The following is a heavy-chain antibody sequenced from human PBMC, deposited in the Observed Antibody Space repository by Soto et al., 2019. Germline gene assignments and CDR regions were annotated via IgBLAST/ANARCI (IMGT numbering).Heavy chain of an antibody. Sequence: GGSQRHSGAEAECVVIGGPRSCDNQAPGKGLEWVSAISGSGGSTYYADSVKGRFTISRDNSKNTLYLQMNSLRAEDTAVYYCAKDPSYSSGWSEYFQHWGQGTLVTVSS. CDR3: AKDPSYSSGWSEYFQH. V-gene: IGHV3-23*01. D-gene: IGHD6-19*01. CDR1: ECVVIGGP. CDR2: ISGSGGST. J-gene: IGHJ1*01.